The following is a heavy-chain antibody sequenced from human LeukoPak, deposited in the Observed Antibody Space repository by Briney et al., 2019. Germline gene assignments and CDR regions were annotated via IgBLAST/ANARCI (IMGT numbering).Heavy chain of an antibody. V-gene: IGHV4-38-2*02. CDR3: ARLPDYGDFSYYFDY. CDR2: IYYSGST. CDR1: GYSISSGYY. D-gene: IGHD4-17*01. J-gene: IGHJ4*02. Sequence: PSETLSLTCTVSGYSISSGYYWGWIRQPPGKGLEWIGSIYYSGSTYYNPSLKSRVTISVDTSKNQFSLKLSSVTAADTAVYYCARLPDYGDFSYYFDYWGQGTLVTVSS.